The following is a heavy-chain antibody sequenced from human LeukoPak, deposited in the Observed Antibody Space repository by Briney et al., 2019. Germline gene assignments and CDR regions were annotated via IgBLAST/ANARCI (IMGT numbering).Heavy chain of an antibody. CDR1: GYILTELS. Sequence: ASVKVSCKVSGYILTELSMHWVRQAPGKGLEWMGGFDPEDGETIYAQKFQGRVTMTEDTSTDTAYMELSSLRSEDTAVYYCATAAELLGDYFDYWGQGTLVTVSS. V-gene: IGHV1-24*01. CDR3: ATAAELLGDYFDY. J-gene: IGHJ4*02. D-gene: IGHD1-26*01. CDR2: FDPEDGET.